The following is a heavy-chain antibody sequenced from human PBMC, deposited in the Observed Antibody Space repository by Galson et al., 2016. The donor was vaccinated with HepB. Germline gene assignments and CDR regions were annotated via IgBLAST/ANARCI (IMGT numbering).Heavy chain of an antibody. J-gene: IGHJ1*01. CDR2: IYWDGDK. Sequence: PALVKPTQTLTLTCTLSGFTPNTRGVGVGWIRQPPGKALEWLGIIYWDGDKRYKTSLQSRLTIIKDTSKNQVLLTLTNIDRVDTATYFCAHSCPATRPGSGSFFDVWGQGTLVTVSS. V-gene: IGHV2-5*02. D-gene: IGHD1-14*01. CDR1: GFTPNTRGVG. CDR3: AHSCPATRPGSGSFFDV.